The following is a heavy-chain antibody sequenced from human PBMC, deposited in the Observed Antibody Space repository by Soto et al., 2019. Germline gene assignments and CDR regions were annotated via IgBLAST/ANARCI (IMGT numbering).Heavy chain of an antibody. Sequence: HPGGSLRLSCAASGFPFSTYWLSWVRQAPGKGLEWVANIKQDGSENHYMNSVKGRFTISRDNAKNSLYLQMNSLRAEDTAVYYCASNGDYRFDSWGRGTLVPVSS. V-gene: IGHV3-7*03. CDR2: IKQDGSEN. J-gene: IGHJ4*02. CDR3: ASNGDYRFDS. D-gene: IGHD4-17*01. CDR1: GFPFSTYW.